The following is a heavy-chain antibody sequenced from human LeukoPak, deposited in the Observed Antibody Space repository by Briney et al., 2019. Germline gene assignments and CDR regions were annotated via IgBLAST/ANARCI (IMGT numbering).Heavy chain of an antibody. CDR3: AKTPPGTQGFYFDY. V-gene: IGHV3-30*02. CDR2: IRYDGSNK. D-gene: IGHD1-7*01. CDR1: GFTFSSYG. J-gene: IGHJ4*02. Sequence: GGSLRLSCAASGFTFSSYGMHWVRQAPGKGLEWVAFIRYDGSNKYYADSVKGRFTISRDNSKNTLYLQMNSLRAEDTAVYYRAKTPPGTQGFYFDYWGQGTLVTVSS.